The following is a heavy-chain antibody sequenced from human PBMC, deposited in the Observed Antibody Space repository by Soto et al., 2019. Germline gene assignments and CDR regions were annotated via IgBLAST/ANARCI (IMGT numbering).Heavy chain of an antibody. CDR2: ISSSGAST. Sequence: GSLRLSCAASGFTFSSDAMSWVRQAPGKGLQWVSSISSSGASTYYADSVKGRFTISRDKFKNTLYLQMSSLRVEDTAVYYCAKDSGPRWWFDPWGQGTLVTVSS. V-gene: IGHV3-23*01. D-gene: IGHD2-15*01. J-gene: IGHJ5*02. CDR3: AKDSGPRWWFDP. CDR1: GFTFSSDA.